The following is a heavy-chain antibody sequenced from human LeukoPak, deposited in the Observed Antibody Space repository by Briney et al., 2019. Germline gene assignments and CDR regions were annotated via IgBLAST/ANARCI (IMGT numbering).Heavy chain of an antibody. CDR1: GYTFTSYD. D-gene: IGHD2-15*01. CDR3: ARGVFATRDIYYYYYGMDV. CDR2: MNPNSGNT. Sequence: GASVKVSCKASGYTFTSYDINWVRQATGQGLEWVGWMNPNSGNTGYAQKFQGRVTMTRNTSISTAYMELSSPRSEDTAVYYCARGVFATRDIYYYYYGMDVWGQGTTVTVSS. V-gene: IGHV1-8*01. J-gene: IGHJ6*02.